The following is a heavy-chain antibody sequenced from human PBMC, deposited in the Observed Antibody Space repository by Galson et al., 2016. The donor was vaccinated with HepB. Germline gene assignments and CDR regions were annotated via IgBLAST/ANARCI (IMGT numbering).Heavy chain of an antibody. J-gene: IGHJ6*02. CDR2: INWSGDST. CDR3: ARGLVGSGMDV. CDR1: GFTFGDYA. V-gene: IGHV3-20*01. D-gene: IGHD3-10*01. Sequence: SLRLSCAASGFTFGDYAMSWFRQAPGKGLEWVSGINWSGDSTAYADSVKGRFTMYRDDARNSLYLQMSSLRVEDTALYQCARGLVGSGMDVWGQGTTVTVSS.